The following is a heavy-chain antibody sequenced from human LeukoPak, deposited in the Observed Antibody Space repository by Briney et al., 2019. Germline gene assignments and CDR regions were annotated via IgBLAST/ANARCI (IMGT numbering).Heavy chain of an antibody. CDR3: ARVVDTPMVLYGAFDI. Sequence: GGSLRLSCAASGFTFSRYSINWVRQAPGKGLEWVSFISTSSSYIHYADSVKGRFTISRDNARNSLYLQMSSLRAEDTAVYYCARVVDTPMVLYGAFDIWGQGTMVTVSS. CDR1: GFTFSRYS. D-gene: IGHD5-18*01. J-gene: IGHJ3*02. V-gene: IGHV3-21*01. CDR2: ISTSSSYI.